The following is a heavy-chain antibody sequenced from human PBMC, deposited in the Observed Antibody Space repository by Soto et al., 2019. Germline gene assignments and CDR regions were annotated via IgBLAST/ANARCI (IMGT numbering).Heavy chain of an antibody. CDR2: ISGSGGST. CDR3: AKDPVQLWLRGEYYYYGMDV. D-gene: IGHD5-18*01. J-gene: IGHJ6*02. CDR1: GFTFSSYA. V-gene: IGHV3-23*01. Sequence: GGSLRLSCAASGFTFSSYAMSWVRQAPGKGLEWVSAISGSGGSTYYADSVKGRFTISRDNSKNTLYLQMNSLRAEDTAVYYCAKDPVQLWLRGEYYYYGMDVWGQGTTVTVSS.